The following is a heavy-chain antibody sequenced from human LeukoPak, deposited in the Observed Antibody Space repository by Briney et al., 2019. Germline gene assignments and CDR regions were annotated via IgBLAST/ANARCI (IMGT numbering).Heavy chain of an antibody. J-gene: IGHJ3*02. CDR3: ARSMVFDAFDI. CDR1: GFTFSSYW. D-gene: IGHD2-8*01. V-gene: IGHV3-74*01. CDR2: INTDGSST. Sequence: GGSLRLSCAASGFTFSSYWMHWVRQAPGKGLVWVSRINTDGSSTSYADSVKGRFTIPRDNAKNTLYLQMNSLRAEDTAVYYCARSMVFDAFDIWGQGTMVTVSS.